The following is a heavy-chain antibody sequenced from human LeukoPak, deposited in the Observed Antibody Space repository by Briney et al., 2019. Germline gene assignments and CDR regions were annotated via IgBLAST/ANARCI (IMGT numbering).Heavy chain of an antibody. CDR1: GFTFSHYE. V-gene: IGHV3-48*03. CDR2: ISSSGSTI. J-gene: IGHJ4*02. Sequence: GGSLRLSRAASGFTFSHYEMNWVRQAPGKGLEWVSYISSSGSTIYYADSVKGRFTISRDNANNSLYLQLNSLRAEDTAVYYCAREGYFFDSSSFFNLDYWGQGTLVTVSS. D-gene: IGHD3-22*01. CDR3: AREGYFFDSSSFFNLDY.